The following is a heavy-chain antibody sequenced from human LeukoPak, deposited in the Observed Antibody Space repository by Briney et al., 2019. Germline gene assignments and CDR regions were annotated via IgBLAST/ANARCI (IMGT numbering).Heavy chain of an antibody. V-gene: IGHV4-38-2*02. CDR3: ARSVVVPAAILGRFDY. CDR2: IYHSGST. D-gene: IGHD2-2*02. J-gene: IGHJ4*02. Sequence: PSETLSLTCTVSGYSISSGYYWGWIRQPPGKGLEWIGSIYHSGSTYYNPSLKSRVTISVDTSKNQFSLKLSSVTAADTAVYYCARSVVVPAAILGRFDYWGQGTPVTVSS. CDR1: GYSISSGYY.